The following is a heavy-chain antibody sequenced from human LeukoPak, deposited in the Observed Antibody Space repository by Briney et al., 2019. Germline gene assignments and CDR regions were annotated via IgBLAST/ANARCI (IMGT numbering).Heavy chain of an antibody. J-gene: IGHJ4*02. CDR3: ATSGNYYLKY. D-gene: IGHD1-26*01. Sequence: GGSLRLSCAASGFTFSSYWMHWVRQAPGKGLVWVSRINSDGSSASYADSVKGRFTISRDNAKNTLYPQMNSLRDEDTAVYYCATSGNYYLKYWGQGTLVTVSS. CDR1: GFTFSSYW. CDR2: INSDGSSA. V-gene: IGHV3-74*01.